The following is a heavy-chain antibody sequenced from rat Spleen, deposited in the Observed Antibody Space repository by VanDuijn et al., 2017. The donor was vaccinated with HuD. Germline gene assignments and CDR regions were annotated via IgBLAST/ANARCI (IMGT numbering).Heavy chain of an antibody. J-gene: IGHJ2*01. CDR3: TRAGSPRDY. CDR1: GFTFSDYY. CDR2: ISNDGVNT. D-gene: IGHD4-3*01. V-gene: IGHV5-20*01. Sequence: EVQLVESDGGLVQPGRSLKLSCAASGFTFSDYYMAWVRQAPGKGLEWVSSISNDGVNTYYPDSVKGRFTISRDNAKSTLYLQMNSLRSEDTATYYCTRAGSPRDYWGQGVMVTVSS.